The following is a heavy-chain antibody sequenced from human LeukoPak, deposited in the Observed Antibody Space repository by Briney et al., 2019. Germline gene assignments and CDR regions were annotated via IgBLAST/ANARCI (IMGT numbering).Heavy chain of an antibody. CDR1: GGSIRSSSYY. CDR3: ARQGGDEVIDY. CDR2: MYYSGGT. V-gene: IGHV4-39*01. D-gene: IGHD2-21*01. J-gene: IGHJ4*02. Sequence: PSETLSLTCTVSGGSIRSSSYYWGWIRQPPGKGLEWIGNMYYSGGTYYNPSLKSRVTISVDTSKNQFSLKLSSVTAADTAVYYCARQGGDEVIDYWGQGTLVTVSS.